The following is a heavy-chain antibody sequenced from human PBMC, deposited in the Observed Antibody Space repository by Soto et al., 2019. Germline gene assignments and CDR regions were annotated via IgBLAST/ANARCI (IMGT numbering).Heavy chain of an antibody. D-gene: IGHD2-2*01. CDR2: IYYSGST. J-gene: IGHJ6*03. V-gene: IGHV4-39*01. Sequence: SETLSLTCTVSGGSISSSSYYWGWIRQPPGKGLEWIGSIYYSGSTYYNPSLKSRVTISVDTSKNQFSLKLSSVTAADTAVYYCARILGYCSSTSCYYYYYYMDVWGKGTTVTVSS. CDR1: GGSISSSSYY. CDR3: ARILGYCSSTSCYYYYYYMDV.